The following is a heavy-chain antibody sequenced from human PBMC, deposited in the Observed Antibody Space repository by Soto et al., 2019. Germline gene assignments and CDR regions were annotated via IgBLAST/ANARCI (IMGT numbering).Heavy chain of an antibody. CDR2: ISSNGGST. V-gene: IGHV3-64*01. CDR3: ARVTVPGDTDYYYMDV. Sequence: GGSLRLSCAASGFTFSSYAMHWVRQAPGKGLEYVSAISSNGGSTYYANSVKGRFTISRDNSKNTLYLQMGSLRAEDMAVYYCARVTVPGDTDYYYMDVWGKGTTVTVSS. D-gene: IGHD3-16*01. J-gene: IGHJ6*03. CDR1: GFTFSSYA.